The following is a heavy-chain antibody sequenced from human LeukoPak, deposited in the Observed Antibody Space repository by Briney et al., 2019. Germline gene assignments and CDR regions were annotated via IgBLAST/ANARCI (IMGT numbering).Heavy chain of an antibody. CDR3: GSPVWSGYYPGNYGMDV. D-gene: IGHD3-3*01. CDR2: IIPIFGTA. CDR1: GGTFSSYA. Sequence: ASVKVSCEASGGTFSSYAISWVRQAPGQGLEWMGGIIPIFGTANYAQKFQGRVTITADESTSTAYMELSSLRSEDTAVYYCGSPVWSGYYPGNYGMDVWGQGTTVTVSS. V-gene: IGHV1-69*13. J-gene: IGHJ6*02.